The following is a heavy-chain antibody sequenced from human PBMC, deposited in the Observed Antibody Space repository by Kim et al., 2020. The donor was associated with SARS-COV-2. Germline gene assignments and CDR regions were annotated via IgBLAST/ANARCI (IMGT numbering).Heavy chain of an antibody. CDR1: GFTFSSYA. Sequence: GGSLRLSCAASGFTFSSYAMHWVRQAPGKGLEWVAVISYDGSNKYYADSVKGRFTISRDNSKNTLYLQMNSLRAEDTAVYYCARDTGGIKGYFDWLLGYWGQRTLVTVSS. J-gene: IGHJ4*02. V-gene: IGHV3-30*04. D-gene: IGHD3-9*01. CDR3: ARDTGGIKGYFDWLLGY. CDR2: ISYDGSNK.